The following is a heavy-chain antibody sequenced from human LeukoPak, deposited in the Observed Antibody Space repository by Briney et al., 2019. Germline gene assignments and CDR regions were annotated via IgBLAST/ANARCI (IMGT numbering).Heavy chain of an antibody. Sequence: SETLSLTCTVSGGSFSTSNYYWGWIRQPPGKGLEWIGSIYYSGNTYYNASLKSQVSISIDTSKNQFSLKLTSVTAADTAVYYCATTGILRGYSYAWVDYWGQGTLVTVSS. CDR3: ATTGILRGYSYAWVDY. D-gene: IGHD5-18*01. J-gene: IGHJ4*02. CDR2: IYYSGNT. V-gene: IGHV4-39*01. CDR1: GGSFSTSNYY.